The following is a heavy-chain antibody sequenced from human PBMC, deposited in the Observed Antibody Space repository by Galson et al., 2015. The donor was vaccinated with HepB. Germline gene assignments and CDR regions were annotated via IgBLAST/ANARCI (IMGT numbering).Heavy chain of an antibody. J-gene: IGHJ4*02. D-gene: IGHD3-10*01. CDR1: GCTFTSYA. CDR2: INTNTGNP. Sequence: SVKVSCKASGCTFTSYAMNWVRQAPGQGLEWMGWINTNTGNPTYAQGFTGRFVFSLDTSVSTAYLQISSLKAEDTAVYYCARVPPPKRWGGSDYWGQGTLVTVSS. CDR3: ARVPPPKRWGGSDY. V-gene: IGHV7-4-1*02.